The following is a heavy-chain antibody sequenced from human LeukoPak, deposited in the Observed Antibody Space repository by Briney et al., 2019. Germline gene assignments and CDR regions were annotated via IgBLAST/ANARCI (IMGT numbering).Heavy chain of an antibody. D-gene: IGHD6-13*01. CDR3: HLGYSSSWYTLDY. J-gene: IGHJ4*02. Sequence: GGSLRLSCAASGFTFSSYSMNWVRQAPGKGLEWVSVIYSGGSTYYADSVKGRFTISRDNSKNTPYLQMNSLRAEDTAVYYCHLGYSSSWYTLDYWGQGTLVTVSS. CDR1: GFTFSSYS. V-gene: IGHV3-53*01. CDR2: IYSGGST.